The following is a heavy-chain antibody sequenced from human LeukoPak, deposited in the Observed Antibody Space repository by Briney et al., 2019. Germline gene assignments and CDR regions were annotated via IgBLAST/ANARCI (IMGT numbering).Heavy chain of an antibody. V-gene: IGHV3-7*01. Sequence: GGSLRLSCAASGFSFYHYWMTWVRQAPGKGLEWVANIKQDGSEKYYVDSVKGRFTISRDNAKNSLYLQMNSLRPEDTAVYYCAVNVPPDYGGQGTLVTVSS. CDR1: GFSFYHYW. CDR2: IKQDGSEK. D-gene: IGHD2-2*01. J-gene: IGHJ4*02. CDR3: AVNVPPDY.